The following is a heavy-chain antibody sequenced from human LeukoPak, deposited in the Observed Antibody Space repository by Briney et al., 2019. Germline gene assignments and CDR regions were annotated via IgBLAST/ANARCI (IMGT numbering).Heavy chain of an antibody. CDR2: ISSSSSYI. V-gene: IGHV3-21*01. J-gene: IGHJ4*02. Sequence: KPGGSLRLSCAASGFTFSSYSMNWVRQAPGKGLEWVSSISSSSSYIYYADSVKGRFTISRDNAKNSLYLQMNSLRAEDTAVYYCARGHSSSWYPYYFDYWGQGTLVTVSS. CDR1: GFTFSSYS. D-gene: IGHD6-13*01. CDR3: ARGHSSSWYPYYFDY.